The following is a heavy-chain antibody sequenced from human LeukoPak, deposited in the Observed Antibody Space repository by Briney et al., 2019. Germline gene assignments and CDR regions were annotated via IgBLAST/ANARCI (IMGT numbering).Heavy chain of an antibody. J-gene: IGHJ5*02. CDR2: TSYDGTSE. CDR1: GFSFRRYD. D-gene: IGHD1-26*01. CDR3: ARAKGLAGSYLDNWFDP. Sequence: GTSLRLSCAASGFSFRRYDMHWVRQAPGKGLEWVAATSYDGTSELYADFVKGRFSISRDNSRNTLSQQMDTLRPEDTAIYYCARAKGLAGSYLDNWFDPWGQGTRVIVSS. V-gene: IGHV3-30*04.